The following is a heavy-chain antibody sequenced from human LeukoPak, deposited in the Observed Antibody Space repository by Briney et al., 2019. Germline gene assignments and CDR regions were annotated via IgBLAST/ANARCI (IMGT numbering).Heavy chain of an antibody. Sequence: GGSLRLSCTVSGFTVSSNSMSWVRQAPGKGLEWVSTISGSGSGSSTYYADSVKGRFTISRDNSKNTLYLQMNSLRAEDTAVYYCGKSGYNRFDYWGQGTLVTVSS. CDR3: GKSGYNRFDY. CDR1: GFTVSSNS. D-gene: IGHD5-24*01. V-gene: IGHV3-23*01. J-gene: IGHJ4*02. CDR2: ISGSGSGSST.